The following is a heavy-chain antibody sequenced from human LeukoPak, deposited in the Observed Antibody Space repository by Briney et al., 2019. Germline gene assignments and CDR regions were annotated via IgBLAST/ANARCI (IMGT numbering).Heavy chain of an antibody. D-gene: IGHD6-19*01. CDR3: ARDLSSSGLFDY. CDR1: GFTFSSYS. CDR2: ISSSSSYI. V-gene: IGHV3-21*01. Sequence: KPGGSLRLSCAASGFTFSSYSMNWVRQAPGKGLEWVSSISSSSSYIYYADPVKGRFTISRDNAKNSLYLQMNSLRAEDTAVYYCARDLSSSGLFDYWGQGTLVTVSS. J-gene: IGHJ4*02.